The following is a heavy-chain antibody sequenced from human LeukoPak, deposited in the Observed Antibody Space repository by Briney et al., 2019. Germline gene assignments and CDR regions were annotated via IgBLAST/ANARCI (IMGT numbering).Heavy chain of an antibody. V-gene: IGHV6-1*01. CDR2: TYYRSKWYN. J-gene: IGHJ2*01. D-gene: IGHD3-10*01. CDR3: ARGRVSAPDWYFDL. Sequence: SQTLSLTCAISGDSVSSNSAAWNWNRQSPSRGLEWLGRTYYRSKWYNDYAVSVKSRITINPDASKNQFSLQLNSVTPEDTAVYYCARGRVSAPDWYFDLWGRGTLVTVSS. CDR1: GDSVSSNSAA.